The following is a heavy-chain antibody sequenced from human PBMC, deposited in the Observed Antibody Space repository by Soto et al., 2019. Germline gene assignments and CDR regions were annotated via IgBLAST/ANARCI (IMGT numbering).Heavy chain of an antibody. J-gene: IGHJ5*02. CDR1: DGSISSGAYY. CDR2: IYYTGNT. V-gene: IGHV4-31*03. Sequence: QVQLQESGPGLVKPSQTLSLTCTVSDGSISSGAYYWSWIRQHPGKGLEWIGYIYYTGNTYYNPSLQSRVIMSVDTSKNQFSLMLSSVTAADTAMFYCARGKRVAVVPSAIGVGWFDPWGQGILVTVSS. D-gene: IGHD2-2*02. CDR3: ARGKRVAVVPSAIGVGWFDP.